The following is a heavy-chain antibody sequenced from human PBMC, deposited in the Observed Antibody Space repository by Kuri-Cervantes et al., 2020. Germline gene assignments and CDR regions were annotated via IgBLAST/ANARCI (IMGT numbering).Heavy chain of an antibody. D-gene: IGHD6-6*01. J-gene: IGHJ3*02. CDR2: ISYDGSNK. Sequence: GESLKISCAASGFTFSSYGMHWVRQAPGKGLEWVAVISYDGSNKYYADSVKGRFTISRDNAKSSLYLQMNSLRAEDTALYFCAKDLRSSSLRGGAFDIWGQGTMVTVSS. V-gene: IGHV3-30*18. CDR1: GFTFSSYG. CDR3: AKDLRSSSLRGGAFDI.